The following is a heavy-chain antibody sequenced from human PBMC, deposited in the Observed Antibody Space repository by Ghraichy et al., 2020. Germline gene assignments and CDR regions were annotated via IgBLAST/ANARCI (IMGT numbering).Heavy chain of an antibody. Sequence: LSLTCAASGFTFSSYWMHWVRQAPGKGLVWVSRINTDGSSTNYADSVKGRFTISRDNAKNTLYLQMNSLRAEDTAVYYCARDQSYSGPTTGDYWGQGTLVTVSS. D-gene: IGHD5-12*01. CDR3: ARDQSYSGPTTGDY. V-gene: IGHV3-74*01. J-gene: IGHJ4*02. CDR2: INTDGSST. CDR1: GFTFSSYW.